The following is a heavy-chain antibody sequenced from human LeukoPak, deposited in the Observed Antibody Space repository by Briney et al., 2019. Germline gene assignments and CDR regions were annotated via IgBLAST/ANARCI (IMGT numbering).Heavy chain of an antibody. CDR3: ARGQLVSVSWFGP. Sequence: ASVKVSCKASGYTFTGYYMHWARQAPGQGLEWMGWINPNSGGTNYAQKFQGRVTMTRDTSISTAYMELSRLSSDDTAMYYCARGQLVSVSWFGPWDQGTLVTVSS. CDR1: GYTFTGYY. CDR2: INPNSGGT. J-gene: IGHJ5*02. V-gene: IGHV1-2*02. D-gene: IGHD6-6*01.